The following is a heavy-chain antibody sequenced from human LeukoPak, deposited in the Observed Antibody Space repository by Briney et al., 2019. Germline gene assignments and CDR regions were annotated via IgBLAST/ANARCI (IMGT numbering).Heavy chain of an antibody. Sequence: SETLSLTCTVSGGSISSSSYYWGWIRQPPGKGLEWIGSIYYSGSTYYNPSLKSRVTISVDTSKNQFSLKLSSVTAADTAVYYCARVGVYSSGWYGFFNAPSAEYYFDYWGQGTLVTVSS. V-gene: IGHV4-39*07. J-gene: IGHJ4*02. CDR1: GGSISSSSYY. CDR2: IYYSGST. CDR3: ARVGVYSSGWYGFFNAPSAEYYFDY. D-gene: IGHD6-19*01.